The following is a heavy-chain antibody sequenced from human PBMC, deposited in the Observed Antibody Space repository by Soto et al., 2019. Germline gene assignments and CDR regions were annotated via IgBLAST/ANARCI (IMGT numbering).Heavy chain of an antibody. CDR1: GGSISSGGYY. Sequence: SETLSLTCTVSGGSISSGGYYWSWIRQHPGKGLEWIGYIYYSGSTYYDPSLKSRVTISVDTSKNQFSLKLSSVTAADTAVYYCARDRATMVRGVIKGDAFDIWGQGTMVTVSS. V-gene: IGHV4-31*03. D-gene: IGHD3-10*01. CDR3: ARDRATMVRGVIKGDAFDI. J-gene: IGHJ3*02. CDR2: IYYSGST.